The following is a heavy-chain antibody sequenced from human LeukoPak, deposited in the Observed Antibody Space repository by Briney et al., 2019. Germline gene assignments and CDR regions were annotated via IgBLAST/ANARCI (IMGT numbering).Heavy chain of an antibody. CDR1: GFTFSSYS. V-gene: IGHV3-21*01. CDR2: ISSSSSYI. CDR3: ARGSTGYCSSTSCYDFDY. J-gene: IGHJ4*02. Sequence: GGSLRLSCAASGFTFSSYSMNWVRQAPGKGLEWVSSISSSSSYIYYADSVEGRFTISRDNAKNSLYLQMNSLRAEDTAVYYCARGSTGYCSSTSCYDFDYWGQGTLVTVSS. D-gene: IGHD2-2*01.